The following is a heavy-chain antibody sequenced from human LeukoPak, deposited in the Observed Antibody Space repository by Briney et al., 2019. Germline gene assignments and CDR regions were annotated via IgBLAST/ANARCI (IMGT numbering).Heavy chain of an antibody. CDR2: ISAYNGNT. V-gene: IGHV1-18*01. CDR3: ARDRGEDTVTSPYYYYGMDV. J-gene: IGHJ6*02. Sequence: GASVKVSCKASGYTFTSYGISWVRQAPGQELEWMGWISAYNGNTNYAQKLQGRVTMTTDTSTSTAYMELRSLRSDDTAVYYCARDRGEDTVTSPYYYYGMDVWGQGTTVTVSS. D-gene: IGHD4-17*01. CDR1: GYTFTSYG.